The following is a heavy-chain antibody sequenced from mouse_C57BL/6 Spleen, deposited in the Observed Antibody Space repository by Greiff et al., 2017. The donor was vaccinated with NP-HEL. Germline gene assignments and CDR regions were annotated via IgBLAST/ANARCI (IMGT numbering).Heavy chain of an antibody. J-gene: IGHJ4*01. CDR3: ASPILLRPRYYAMDY. CDR1: GFSLTSYG. V-gene: IGHV2-2*01. CDR2: IWSGGST. Sequence: QVQLKESGPGLVQPSQSLSITCTVSGFSLTSYGVHWVRQSPGKDLEWLGVIWSGGSTDYNAAFISRLSISKVNSKSQVFFKMHSLQADDTAIYYCASPILLRPRYYAMDYWGQRTSVTVSS. D-gene: IGHD1-1*01.